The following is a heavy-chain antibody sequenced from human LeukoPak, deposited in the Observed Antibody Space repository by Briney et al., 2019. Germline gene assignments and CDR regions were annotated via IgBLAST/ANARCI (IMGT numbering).Heavy chain of an antibody. V-gene: IGHV3-23*01. CDR2: ISGSGDST. J-gene: IGHJ4*02. D-gene: IGHD2-2*02. CDR3: AKSRSSSVSCYNY. Sequence: GGSLRLSCAASGFIFNNYAMNWVRQAPGKGLEWASGISGSGDSTFYADSVKGRFTISRDNSKNTLDLQMNSLRAEDTAVYYCAKSRSSSVSCYNYWGQGTLVTVSS. CDR1: GFIFNNYA.